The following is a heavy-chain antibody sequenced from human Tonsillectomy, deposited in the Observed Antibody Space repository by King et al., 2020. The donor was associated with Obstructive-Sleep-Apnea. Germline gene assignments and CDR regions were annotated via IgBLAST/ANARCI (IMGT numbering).Heavy chain of an antibody. J-gene: IGHJ4*02. CDR1: GFTFKTYG. Sequence: QVQLVESGGGVVQPGRSLRLSCAASGFTFKTYGMHWVRQAPGKGLEWVAVISYDENNKYYADSVKGRFTISRDNSKNTLFLQMNSLRAEDTALYYCARENYPYYFDSWGQGTLVTVSS. CDR2: ISYDENNK. D-gene: IGHD1-7*01. CDR3: ARENYPYYFDS. V-gene: IGHV3-30*03.